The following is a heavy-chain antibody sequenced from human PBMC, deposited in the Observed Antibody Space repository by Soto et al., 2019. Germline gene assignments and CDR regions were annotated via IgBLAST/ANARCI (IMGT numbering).Heavy chain of an antibody. V-gene: IGHV4-30-4*01. J-gene: IGHJ5*02. CDR1: GDSSNTGDYY. D-gene: IGHD1-26*01. Sequence: SETLSLTCTVSGDSSNTGDYYWIWLRHPPRKGLEWIGYIYYTGSTYYNPSLKSQFTISMDTSKTQFSLKVNSVTAADTAVYYCARIPLLQGGWFDPWGQGTLVTVSS. CDR3: ARIPLLQGGWFDP. CDR2: IYYTGST.